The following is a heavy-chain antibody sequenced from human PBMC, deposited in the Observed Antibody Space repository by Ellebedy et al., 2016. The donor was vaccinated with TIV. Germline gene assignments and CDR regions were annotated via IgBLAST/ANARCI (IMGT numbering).Heavy chain of an antibody. CDR2: MYYSGST. CDR3: ARGLPRTGYRTRPFDY. D-gene: IGHD3/OR15-3a*01. Sequence: SETLSLTCTVSGGSINNFYWSWIRQPPGKGLEWIGYMYYSGSTNYNPSLKSRVTISVDTSKNQFSLKLSSVTAADTAVYYCARGLPRTGYRTRPFDYWGQGTLVTVSS. J-gene: IGHJ4*02. CDR1: GGSINNFY. V-gene: IGHV4-59*12.